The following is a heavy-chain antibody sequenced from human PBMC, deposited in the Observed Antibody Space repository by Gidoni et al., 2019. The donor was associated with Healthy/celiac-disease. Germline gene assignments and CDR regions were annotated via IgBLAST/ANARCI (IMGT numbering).Heavy chain of an antibody. J-gene: IGHJ5*02. V-gene: IGHV4-61*02. Sequence: QVQLQESGPGLVKPSQTLSLTCTVSGGSISSGSYYWSWIRQPAGKGLEWIGRIYTSGSTNYNPSLKSRVTMSVDTSKNQFSLKLSSVTAADTAVYYCARGGGSYYWFDPWGQGTLVTVSS. D-gene: IGHD1-26*01. CDR1: GGSISSGSYY. CDR2: IYTSGST. CDR3: ARGGGSYYWFDP.